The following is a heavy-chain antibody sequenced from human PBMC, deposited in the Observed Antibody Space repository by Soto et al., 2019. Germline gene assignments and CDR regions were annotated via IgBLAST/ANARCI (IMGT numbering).Heavy chain of an antibody. D-gene: IGHD3-10*01. V-gene: IGHV4-30-4*01. Sequence: PSETLSLTCTVSGGSISSGDYYWSWIRQPPGKGLEWIGYIYYSGSTYYNPSLKSRVTISVDTSKNQFSLKLSSVTAADTAVYYCARIVYGSDDLDFWGQGILVTVSS. CDR2: IYYSGST. CDR3: ARIVYGSDDLDF. CDR1: GGSISSGDYY. J-gene: IGHJ4*02.